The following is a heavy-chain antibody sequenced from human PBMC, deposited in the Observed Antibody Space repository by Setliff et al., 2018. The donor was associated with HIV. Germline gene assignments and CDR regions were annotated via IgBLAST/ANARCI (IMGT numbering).Heavy chain of an antibody. CDR3: AREHCSGGSCNGFDT. J-gene: IGHJ3*02. Sequence: SETLSLTCTVSGGSISTSYWNWIRQPPGKGREWIAYIYISGTTNYNLSLKSRVTISLDTSRNQFSLKLGSVTAADTAMYYCAREHCSGGSCNGFDTWGQGTMVTVSS. V-gene: IGHV4-4*09. CDR1: GGSISTSY. CDR2: IYISGTT. D-gene: IGHD2-15*01.